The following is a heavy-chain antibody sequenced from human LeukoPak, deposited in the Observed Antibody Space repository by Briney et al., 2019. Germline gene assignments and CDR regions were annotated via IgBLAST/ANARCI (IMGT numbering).Heavy chain of an antibody. V-gene: IGHV1-18*01. CDR1: GGTFTSYG. D-gene: IGHD6-13*01. Sequence: ASVKVSCKASGGTFTSYGISWVRQAPGQGLEWMGWISAYNGNTNYAQKLQGRVTMTTDTPTSTAYMELRSLRSDDTAVYYCARGTGYSSSWYAQTGPPNDYWGQGTLVTVSS. CDR3: ARGTGYSSSWYAQTGPPNDY. J-gene: IGHJ4*02. CDR2: ISAYNGNT.